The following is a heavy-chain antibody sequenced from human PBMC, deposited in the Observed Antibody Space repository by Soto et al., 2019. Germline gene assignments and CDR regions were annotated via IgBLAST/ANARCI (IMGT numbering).Heavy chain of an antibody. CDR2: INHSGST. CDR3: ARGGVTIFGVVNVYYYYYMDV. V-gene: IGHV4-34*01. CDR1: GGSFSGYY. J-gene: IGHJ6*03. Sequence: PSETLSLTCAVYGGSFSGYYWSWIRQPPGKGLEWIGEINHSGSTNYNPSLKSRVTISVDTSKNQFSLKLSSVTAADTAVYYCARGGVTIFGVVNVYYYYYMDVWGKGTTVTVSS. D-gene: IGHD3-3*01.